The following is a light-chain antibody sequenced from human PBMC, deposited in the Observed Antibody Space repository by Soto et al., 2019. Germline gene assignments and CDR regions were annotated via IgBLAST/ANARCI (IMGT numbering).Light chain of an antibody. J-gene: IGKJ1*01. Sequence: IVLTQSPGTLSLSPGERGALSCRASQSVSSNYVAWYQQKPGQAPSLLIAGASNRATGTPDRFRGRGSGTDCPLTITRLEPEDFAVYSCHQYGSAPWTFGQGTKGEI. V-gene: IGKV3-20*01. CDR1: QSVSSNY. CDR2: GAS. CDR3: HQYGSAPWT.